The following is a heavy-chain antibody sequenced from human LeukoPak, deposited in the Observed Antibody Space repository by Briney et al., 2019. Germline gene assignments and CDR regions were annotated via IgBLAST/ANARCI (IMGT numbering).Heavy chain of an antibody. Sequence: ASVKVSFKASGYTFTSHGISWVRQAPGQGLEWMGWISAYNGDTKYAQKTQGRVTLTTDASTSTLYMELSSLTSEDTAVYYCARDRLAASWYAIDYWGQGTLVTVSS. J-gene: IGHJ4*02. V-gene: IGHV1-18*01. CDR2: ISAYNGDT. CDR1: GYTFTSHG. D-gene: IGHD6-13*01. CDR3: ARDRLAASWYAIDY.